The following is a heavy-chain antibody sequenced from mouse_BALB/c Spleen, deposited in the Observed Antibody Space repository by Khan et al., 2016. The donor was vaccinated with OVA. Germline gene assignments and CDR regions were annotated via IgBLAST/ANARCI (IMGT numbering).Heavy chain of an antibody. Sequence: EVQLQESGPGLVKPSQSLSLTCTVTGYSITSDYACNWIRQLPGNKLERMGYVSYSGDTAYNPSLQSRISITRDTSKNPSFLQFTPVTTEDTATSYGASTFLYYCGSHFEGYYFDYWGQGTTLTVSS. D-gene: IGHD1-1*01. CDR2: VSYSGDT. CDR3: ASTFLYYCGSHFEGYYFDY. V-gene: IGHV3-2*02. J-gene: IGHJ2*01. CDR1: GYSITSDYA.